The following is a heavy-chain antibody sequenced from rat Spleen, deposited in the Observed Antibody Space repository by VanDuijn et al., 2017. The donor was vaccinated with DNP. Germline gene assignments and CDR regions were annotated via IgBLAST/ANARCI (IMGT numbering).Heavy chain of an antibody. V-gene: IGHV5-7*01. CDR2: ITYVGRIT. CDR1: GFTSSNYY. J-gene: IGHJ2*01. Sequence: EVQLVESGGGLVQPGRSMKLSCAASGFTSSNYYMAWVRQAPERGLEWVTTITYVGRITYYRDSVQGRFTISRDNPKSTLYLQMDSLRSEDTATYYCAKAGGYSPWYFDYWGQGVMVTVSS. D-gene: IGHD1-11*01. CDR3: AKAGGYSPWYFDY.